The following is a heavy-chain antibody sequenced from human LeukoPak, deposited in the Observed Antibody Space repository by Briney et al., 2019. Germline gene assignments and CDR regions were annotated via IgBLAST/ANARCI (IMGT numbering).Heavy chain of an antibody. CDR2: IYYSGST. J-gene: IGHJ5*02. D-gene: IGHD6-13*01. Sequence: PSETLSLTCTVSGGSISSSTYYWGWIRQPPGKGLEWIGSIYYSGSTFYNPSLKSRVTISVDTSKNQFSLKLSSVTSADTAVYYCARGPDYSSSYAATWFDPWGQGTLVTVSS. V-gene: IGHV4-39*01. CDR3: ARGPDYSSSYAATWFDP. CDR1: GGSISSSTYY.